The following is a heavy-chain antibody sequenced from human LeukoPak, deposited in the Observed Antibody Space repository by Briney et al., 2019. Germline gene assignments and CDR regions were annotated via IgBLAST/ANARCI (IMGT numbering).Heavy chain of an antibody. CDR3: ARQAYCTNGVCFHYYYYYMDV. CDR2: IYYSGST. CDR1: GDSISSSSYY. Sequence: SETLSLTCTVSGDSISSSSYYWGWIRQPPGKGLGWIGSIYYSGSTYYNPSLKSRVTISVDTSKNQFSLKLSSVTAADTAVYYCARQAYCTNGVCFHYYYYYMDVWGKGTTVTVSS. V-gene: IGHV4-39*01. J-gene: IGHJ6*03. D-gene: IGHD2-8*01.